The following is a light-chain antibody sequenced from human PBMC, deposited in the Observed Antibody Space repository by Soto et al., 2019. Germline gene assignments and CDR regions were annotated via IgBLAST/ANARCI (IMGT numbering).Light chain of an antibody. V-gene: IGLV1-44*01. CDR1: SSNVGRNS. J-gene: IGLJ1*01. Sequence: SVLTQPPSASGTPGQVLTISCSGSSSNVGRNSVTWYQQLPGTAPKLLIYGNNQRPSGVPDRFSGSKSGTSASLAISGLQSEDEADYYCATWDDYLNVYVFGTGTKVTVL. CDR3: ATWDDYLNVYV. CDR2: GNN.